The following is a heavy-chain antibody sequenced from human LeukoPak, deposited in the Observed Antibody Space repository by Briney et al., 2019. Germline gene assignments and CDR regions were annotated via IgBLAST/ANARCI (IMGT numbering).Heavy chain of an antibody. D-gene: IGHD3-10*01. CDR1: GFSFSTYS. Sequence: GGSLRLSCVASGFSFSTYSMNWIRQAPGKGLEWVAYISNTSTSTHYADSVKGRFTISRDNSKNTLYLQMKSLTTEDTAVYYCAKGGGELGSGSLDYWGQGTLVTVSS. J-gene: IGHJ4*02. CDR3: AKGGGELGSGSLDY. V-gene: IGHV3-48*01. CDR2: ISNTSTST.